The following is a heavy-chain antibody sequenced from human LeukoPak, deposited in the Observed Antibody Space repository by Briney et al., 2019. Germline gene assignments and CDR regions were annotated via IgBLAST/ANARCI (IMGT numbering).Heavy chain of an antibody. J-gene: IGHJ6*02. Sequence: RGSLRLSCAASGFTFSSYGMHWVRQAPGKGLEWVAVIWYDGSNKYYADSVKGRFTISRDNSKNTLYLQMNSLRAEGTAVYYCARGTYGSGSSHYGMDVWGQGTTVTVSS. CDR1: GFTFSSYG. V-gene: IGHV3-33*01. D-gene: IGHD3-10*01. CDR2: IWYDGSNK. CDR3: ARGTYGSGSSHYGMDV.